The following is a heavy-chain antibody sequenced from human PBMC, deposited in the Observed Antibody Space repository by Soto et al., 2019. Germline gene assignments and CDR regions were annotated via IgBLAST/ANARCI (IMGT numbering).Heavy chain of an antibody. V-gene: IGHV1-46*01. CDR3: ARAEDCSSTSCYGDYYYYGMDV. CDR2: INPSGGST. J-gene: IGHJ6*02. D-gene: IGHD2-2*01. CDR1: GYTFTSYY. Sequence: SVKVSCKASGYTFTSYYMHWVRQAPGQGLEWMGIINPSGGSTSYAQKFQGRVTMTRDTSTSTVYMELSSLRSEDTAVYYCARAEDCSSTSCYGDYYYYGMDVWGQGTTVTVSS.